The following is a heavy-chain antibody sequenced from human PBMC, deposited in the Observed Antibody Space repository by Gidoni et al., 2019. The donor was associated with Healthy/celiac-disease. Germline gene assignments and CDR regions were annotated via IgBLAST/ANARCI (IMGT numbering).Heavy chain of an antibody. CDR1: GFTVSSHY. CDR3: ARANGDVPSFDY. Sequence: EVQLVGSGGGLVQPGGSLRLSCAASGFTVSSHYMSWFRQSPGKGLEWVSVIYSGGSTYYADSVKGRFTISRDNSKNTLYLQMNSLRAEDTAVYYCARANGDVPSFDYWGQGTLVTVSS. V-gene: IGHV3-66*02. J-gene: IGHJ4*02. D-gene: IGHD4-17*01. CDR2: IYSGGST.